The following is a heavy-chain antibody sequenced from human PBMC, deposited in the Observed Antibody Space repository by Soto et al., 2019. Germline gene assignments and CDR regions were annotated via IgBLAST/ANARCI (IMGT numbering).Heavy chain of an antibody. J-gene: IGHJ6*02. CDR1: GVSITSYY. Sequence: QVQLEESGPGLVRPSETLSLTCSVSGVSITSYYWSWIRQSAGGGLEWMGRINTDGLCMYIPSFKSRLTMSLDASKNQDSLRMISVTAADTAVYFCARVPVAVAATEDYYGLDVWGQGTTITISS. CDR3: ARVPVAVAATEDYYGLDV. D-gene: IGHD2-15*01. CDR2: INTDGLC. V-gene: IGHV4-4*07.